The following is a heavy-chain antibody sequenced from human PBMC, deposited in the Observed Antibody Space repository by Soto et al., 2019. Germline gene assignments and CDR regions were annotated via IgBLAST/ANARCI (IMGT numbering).Heavy chain of an antibody. D-gene: IGHD2-2*02. CDR1: GFTFSSYA. CDR3: ARDLGYCSSTSCYSWFDP. CDR2: ISGSGGST. J-gene: IGHJ5*02. Sequence: GGSLRLSCAASGFTFSSYAMSWVRQAPGKGLEWVSAISGSGGSTYYADSVKGRFTISRDNSKNTLYMQMNSLRAEDTAVYYSARDLGYCSSTSCYSWFDPWGQGTLVTVSS. V-gene: IGHV3-23*01.